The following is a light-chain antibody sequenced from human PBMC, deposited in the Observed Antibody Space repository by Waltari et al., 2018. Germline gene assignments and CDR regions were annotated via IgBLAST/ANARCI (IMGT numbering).Light chain of an antibody. CDR3: QSYDSSLTGYVV. J-gene: IGLJ2*01. Sequence: QSVLTQPPSVSGAPGQRVTISCTGSSSNIGAGYDVHWYQVLPGTAPKLLISANKLRPSGVPDRFSVSKSGTSASLAITGLQAEDEADYYCQSYDSSLTGYVVFGGGTKLTVL. CDR2: ANK. CDR1: SSNIGAGYD. V-gene: IGLV1-40*01.